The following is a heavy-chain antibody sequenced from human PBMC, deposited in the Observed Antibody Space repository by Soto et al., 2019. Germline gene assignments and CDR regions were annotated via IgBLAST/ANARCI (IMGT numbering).Heavy chain of an antibody. V-gene: IGHV1-3*04. D-gene: IGHD3-16*01. CDR1: GYTFTDST. Sequence: ASVKVSCKASGYTFTDSTLQWVRQAPGQRLEWMGWINTGNGNTKYSQNFQGRVTITRDTSASAAYMELSSLRSEDTAVYYCAREVGTYDHDAFNIWGQGTMVTVSS. J-gene: IGHJ3*02. CDR2: INTGNGNT. CDR3: AREVGTYDHDAFNI.